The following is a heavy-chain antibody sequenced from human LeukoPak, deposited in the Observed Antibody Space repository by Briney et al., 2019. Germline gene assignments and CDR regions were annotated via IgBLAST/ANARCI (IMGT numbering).Heavy chain of an antibody. V-gene: IGHV3-21*01. J-gene: IGHJ5*02. CDR2: ISSSSSYI. CDR3: ASNQWLVGYGWFDP. CDR1: GFTFSSYS. Sequence: GGSLRLSCAASGFTFSSYSMNWVRQAPGKGLEWVSSISSSSSYIYYADSVKGRFTISRDNAKNSLYLQMNSLRAEDTAVYYCASNQWLVGYGWFDPWGQGTLVTVSS. D-gene: IGHD6-19*01.